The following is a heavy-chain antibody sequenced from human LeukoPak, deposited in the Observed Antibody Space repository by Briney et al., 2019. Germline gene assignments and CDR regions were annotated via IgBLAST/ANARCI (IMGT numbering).Heavy chain of an antibody. D-gene: IGHD2-2*01. CDR3: ARTYCDSTTCYRFDY. V-gene: IGHV4-61*02. CDR1: GGSISSGGYY. CDR2: IQTSGST. Sequence: SETLSLTCTVSGGSISSGGYYWDWVRQPAGKGLEGIGRIQTSGSTNYNPSLNSRVTISVDTSENQFSLELRSVTAADAAVYYCARTYCDSTTCYRFDYWGQGTLVTVSS. J-gene: IGHJ4*02.